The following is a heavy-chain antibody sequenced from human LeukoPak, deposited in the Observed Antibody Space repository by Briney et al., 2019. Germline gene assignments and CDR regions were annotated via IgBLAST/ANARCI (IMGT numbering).Heavy chain of an antibody. Sequence: GGSLRLSCAASGFTFYDYAMHWVRQTPGKGPEWVSGISWNSGSIGYADSVKGRFTISRDNSKSTLFLQMNSLRTEDTAVYYCAKRQLGENYFYGSGTYLDYWGQGTPVTVSS. CDR3: AKRQLGENYFYGSGTYLDY. D-gene: IGHD3-10*01. V-gene: IGHV3-9*01. CDR2: ISWNSGSI. CDR1: GFTFYDYA. J-gene: IGHJ4*02.